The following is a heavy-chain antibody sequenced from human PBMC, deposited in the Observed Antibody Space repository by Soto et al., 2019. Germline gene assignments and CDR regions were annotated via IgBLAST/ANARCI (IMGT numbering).Heavy chain of an antibody. CDR2: ISAYNGNT. CDR1: GYTFTSYG. CDR3: ASGALHNPWFDP. Sequence: ASVKVSCKASGYTFTSYGISRVRQAPGQGLEWMGWISAYNGNTNYAQKLQGRVTMTTDTSTSTAYMELRSLRSDDTAVYYCASGALHNPWFDPWGQGTLVTVSS. V-gene: IGHV1-18*04. J-gene: IGHJ5*02. D-gene: IGHD1-26*01.